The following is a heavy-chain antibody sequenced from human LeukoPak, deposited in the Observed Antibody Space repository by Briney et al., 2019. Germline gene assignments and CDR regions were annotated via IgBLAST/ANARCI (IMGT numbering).Heavy chain of an antibody. J-gene: IGHJ6*03. D-gene: IGHD6-13*01. Sequence: PGGSLRLSCAASGFTFSSYGMSWVRQAPGKGLEWVSAISGSGGSTYYADSVKGRFTISRDNAKNSLYLQIDSLRAEDTAVYYSARDPYSGSYVDYYYYYYMDVWGKGTTVTISS. V-gene: IGHV3-23*01. CDR1: GFTFSSYG. CDR3: ARDPYSGSYVDYYYYYYMDV. CDR2: ISGSGGST.